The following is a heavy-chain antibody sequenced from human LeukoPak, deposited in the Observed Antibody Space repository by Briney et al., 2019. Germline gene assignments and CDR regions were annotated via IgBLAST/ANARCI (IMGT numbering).Heavy chain of an antibody. CDR3: ARIVGAPYYFDY. CDR2: ISGSGGST. D-gene: IGHD1-26*01. Sequence: PGGSLRLSCAASGFTFSSYAMSWVRQAPGKGLEWVSAISGSGGSTYYADSVKGRFTISRDNSKNTLYLQMNSLGAEDTAVYYCARIVGAPYYFDYWGQGTLVTVSS. V-gene: IGHV3-23*01. J-gene: IGHJ4*02. CDR1: GFTFSSYA.